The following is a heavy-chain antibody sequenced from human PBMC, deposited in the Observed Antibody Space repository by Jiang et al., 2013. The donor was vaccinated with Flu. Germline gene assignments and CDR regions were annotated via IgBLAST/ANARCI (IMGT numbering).Heavy chain of an antibody. CDR1: GSGFHAFV. J-gene: IGHJ4*02. Sequence: VQLVESGAEVRQPGSSVKVACQASGSGFHAFVKTWVRQGPGQGFEWLGGIIPIFGTTNYAQKFQGRLSITADERTGTVYMELSSLIFEDTATYYCASGTRDFDWLSVDHWGQGSLVTVSS. D-gene: IGHD3-9*01. CDR2: IIPIFGTT. CDR3: ASGTRDFDWLSVDH. V-gene: IGHV1-69*01.